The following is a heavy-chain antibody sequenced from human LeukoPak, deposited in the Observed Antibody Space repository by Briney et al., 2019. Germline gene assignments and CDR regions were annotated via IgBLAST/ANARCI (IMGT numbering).Heavy chain of an antibody. Sequence: GRSLRLSCAASGFTFDDYAMHWVRQAPGKGLEWVSGITWNSGSIGYADSVKGRFTISRDNAKNSLYLQMNSLRPEDTALYYCAKENWEVYGLGSHYYYYMDVWGKGTTVTISS. CDR1: GFTFDDYA. J-gene: IGHJ6*03. CDR3: AKENWEVYGLGSHYYYYMDV. D-gene: IGHD3-10*01. CDR2: ITWNSGSI. V-gene: IGHV3-9*01.